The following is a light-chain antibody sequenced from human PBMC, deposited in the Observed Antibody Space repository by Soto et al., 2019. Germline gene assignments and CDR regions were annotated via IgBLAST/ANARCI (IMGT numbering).Light chain of an antibody. CDR3: QHRSDSWT. J-gene: IGKJ1*01. Sequence: EIVLTQSPATLSLSPGERATLSCRASQSLGIYLAWYQQKLGQPPRLLIYDASNRATGIPARFSGSGSGTHFTLIITSLEPEDSAVYFCQHRSDSWTFGLGTKVEIK. CDR2: DAS. V-gene: IGKV3-11*01. CDR1: QSLGIY.